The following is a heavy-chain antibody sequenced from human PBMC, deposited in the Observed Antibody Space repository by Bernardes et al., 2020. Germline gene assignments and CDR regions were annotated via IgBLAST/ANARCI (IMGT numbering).Heavy chain of an antibody. CDR1: GGSFSGYY. CDR2: INHSGST. V-gene: IGHV4-34*01. CDR3: TKEDCGTRCYRPWFDP. D-gene: IGHD2-2*01. Sequence: SETLSLTCAVYGGSFSGYYWSWIRQPPGKGLEWIGEINHSGSTNYNPSLKSRVTISVDTSKNQFSLKLSSVTADDTAVFYCTKEDCGTRCYRPWFDPWGQGTLVTVSS. J-gene: IGHJ5*02.